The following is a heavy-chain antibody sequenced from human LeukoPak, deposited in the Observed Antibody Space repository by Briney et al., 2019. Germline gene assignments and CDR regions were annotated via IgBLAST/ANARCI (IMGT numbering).Heavy chain of an antibody. D-gene: IGHD1-1*01. CDR3: ARAATGTTAYLDY. CDR2: IYHSGST. Sequence: PSETLSLTCTVSGGSISSGGYYWSWIRQPPGKGLEWIGYIYHSGSTYYNPSLKSRVTISVDRSKNQFSLKLSSVTAADTAVYYCARAATGTTAYLDYWGQGTLVTVSS. CDR1: GGSISSGGYY. V-gene: IGHV4-30-2*01. J-gene: IGHJ4*02.